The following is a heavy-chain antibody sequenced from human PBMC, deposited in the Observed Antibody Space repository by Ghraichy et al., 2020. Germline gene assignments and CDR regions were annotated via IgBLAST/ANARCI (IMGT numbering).Heavy chain of an antibody. CDR1: EFTFSNYW. Sequence: GGSLRLSCAASEFTFSNYWMTWVRQAPGKGLEWVANIKQDGSEEYYVDSVKGRFTISRDNAKNSLFLQMNSLRGEDTAVYYCARVTYYYETSGYSHFDYWGQGALVTVSS. CDR2: IKQDGSEE. V-gene: IGHV3-7*01. J-gene: IGHJ4*02. CDR3: ARVTYYYETSGYSHFDY. D-gene: IGHD3-22*01.